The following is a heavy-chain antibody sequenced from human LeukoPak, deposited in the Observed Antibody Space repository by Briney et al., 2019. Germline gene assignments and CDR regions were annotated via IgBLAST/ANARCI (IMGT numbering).Heavy chain of an antibody. CDR2: INHSGST. V-gene: IGHV4-34*01. CDR3: ARGLRIQLWLQLGWFDP. CDR1: GGSFSGYC. J-gene: IGHJ5*02. D-gene: IGHD5-18*01. Sequence: PSETLSLTCAVYGGSFSGYCWSWIRQPPGKGLEWIGEINHSGSTNYNPSLKSRVTISVDTSKNQFSLKLSSVTAADTAVYYCARGLRIQLWLQLGWFDPWGQGTLVTASS.